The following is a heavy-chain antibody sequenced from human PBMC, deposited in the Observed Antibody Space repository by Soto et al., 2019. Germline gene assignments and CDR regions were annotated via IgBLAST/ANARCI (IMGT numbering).Heavy chain of an antibody. CDR1: GGSVNGYY. Sequence: QVHLQQWGAGLLKPSETLSLTCAVYGGSVNGYYWNWIRQPPGKGLEWIGEINHTGGTHYNPSLKSLVTMSVDTCKNQFSLRLSSVSAADTAIYYCAPSITVFGLLIPPFDPWGQGTQVTVSS. D-gene: IGHD3-3*01. J-gene: IGHJ5*02. V-gene: IGHV4-34*02. CDR3: APSITVFGLLIPPFDP. CDR2: INHTGGT.